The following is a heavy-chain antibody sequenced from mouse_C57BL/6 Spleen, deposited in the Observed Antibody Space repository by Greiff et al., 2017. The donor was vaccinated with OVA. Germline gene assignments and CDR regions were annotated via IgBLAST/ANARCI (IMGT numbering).Heavy chain of an antibody. CDR2: ISGGGGNT. J-gene: IGHJ3*01. V-gene: IGHV5-9*01. Sequence: EVKLVESGGGLVKPGGSLKLSCAASGFTFSSYTMSWVRQTPEKRLEWVATISGGGGNTYYPDSVKGRFTISRDNAKNTLYLQMSSLRSEDTALYYCARHVDSSGYPPWFAYWGQGTLVTVSA. CDR3: ARHVDSSGYPPWFAY. D-gene: IGHD3-2*02. CDR1: GFTFSSYT.